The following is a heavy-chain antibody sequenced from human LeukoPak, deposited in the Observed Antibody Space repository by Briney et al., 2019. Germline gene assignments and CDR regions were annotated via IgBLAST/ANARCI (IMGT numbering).Heavy chain of an antibody. CDR1: GVTFSHRW. J-gene: IGHJ4*02. Sequence: GGSLSLSCAASGVTFSHRWMHWVRQAPGKGLGWVAVIWYDGSNTNYADSVKGRFTISRDNAKNSLYLQMNSLRTEDTALYYWARDYYDSSGHHWGGPSGCWGQGTLVTVSS. CDR3: ARDYYDSSGHHWGGPSGC. D-gene: IGHD3-22*01. V-gene: IGHV3-33*08. CDR2: IWYDGSNT.